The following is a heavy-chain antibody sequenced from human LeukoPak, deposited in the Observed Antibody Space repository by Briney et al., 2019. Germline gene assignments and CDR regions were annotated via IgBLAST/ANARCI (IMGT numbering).Heavy chain of an antibody. J-gene: IGHJ4*02. CDR3: ARVDSSGYYRYYFDY. V-gene: IGHV4-59*02. D-gene: IGHD3-22*01. CDR1: GGSVSTYY. CDR2: IYYSGST. Sequence: SETLSLTCTVSGGSVSTYYWSWIRQHPGKGLEWIGYIYYSGSTNYNPSLKSRVTISVDTSKNQFSLKLRSVTAADTAVYYCARVDSSGYYRYYFDYWGQGTLVTVSS.